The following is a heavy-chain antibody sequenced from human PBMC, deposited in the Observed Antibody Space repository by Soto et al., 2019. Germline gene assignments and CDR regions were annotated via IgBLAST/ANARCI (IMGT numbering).Heavy chain of an antibody. CDR2: IIPIFDTP. CDR1: GGTFNMYA. Sequence: QVQLVQSGAEVRKPGSAVRVSCKASGGTFNMYAMNWVRQAPGQGLEWMAWIIPIFDTPRYSQQFQGRVTITVDESTSTAYMELSSLRSEDTAIYYCARSIGSGGVIGGFDYWGQGTLVTVAS. CDR3: ARSIGSGGVIGGFDY. V-gene: IGHV1-69*01. J-gene: IGHJ4*02. D-gene: IGHD3-16*01.